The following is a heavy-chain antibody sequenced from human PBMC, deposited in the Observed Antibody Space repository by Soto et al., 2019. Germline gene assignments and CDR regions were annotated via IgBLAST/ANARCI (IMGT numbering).Heavy chain of an antibody. CDR2: IIPIFGTA. V-gene: IGHV1-69*01. D-gene: IGHD1-1*01. CDR3: ARVLLEPRNWFDP. Sequence: QVQLVQSGAEVKKPGSSVKVSCKASGGTFSSYAISWVRQAPGQGLEWMGGIIPIFGTANYAQKFQGRVTIPADESTSKAYMELSSLRSEDTAVYYCARVLLEPRNWFDPWGQGTLVNVSS. J-gene: IGHJ5*02. CDR1: GGTFSSYA.